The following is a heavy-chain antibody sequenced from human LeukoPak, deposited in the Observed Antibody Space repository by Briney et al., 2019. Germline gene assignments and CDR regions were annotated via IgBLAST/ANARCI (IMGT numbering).Heavy chain of an antibody. J-gene: IGHJ5*02. CDR1: GGTFSSYA. CDR2: IIPIFGTA. D-gene: IGHD3-22*01. Sequence: SVKVSCKASGGTFSSYAISWVRQAPGQGLEWMGGIIPIFGTANYAQKFQGRVTITADESTSTAYMELSSLRSEDTAVYYCARALGDYYDSANWFDPWGQGTLVTVS. V-gene: IGHV1-69*13. CDR3: ARALGDYYDSANWFDP.